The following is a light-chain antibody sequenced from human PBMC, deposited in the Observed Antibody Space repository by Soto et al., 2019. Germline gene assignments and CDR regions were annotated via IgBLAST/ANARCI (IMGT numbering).Light chain of an antibody. V-gene: IGLV2-8*01. Sequence: QSALTQPPSASGSPGQSVTISCTGTSSDVGGYNYDSWYQQYPGKVPKLMVYEVNKRPSGVPDRFSGSKSGNTASLTVSGLQADDEAAYYCTSYAVANYVFGTGTNLTVL. CDR1: SSDVGGYNY. CDR2: EVN. J-gene: IGLJ1*01. CDR3: TSYAVANYV.